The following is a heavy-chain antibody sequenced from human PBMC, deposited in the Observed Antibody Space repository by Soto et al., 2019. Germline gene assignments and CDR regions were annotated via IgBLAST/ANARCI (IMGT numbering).Heavy chain of an antibody. CDR3: ARDLRLYYYDSSGYYDY. V-gene: IGHV3-7*01. Sequence: GGSLRLSCAASGFTFSSYWMSWVRQAPGKGLKWVANIKQDGSEKYYVDSVKGRFTISRDNAKNSLYLQMNSLRAEDTAVYYCARDLRLYYYDSSGYYDYWGQGTLVTVSS. D-gene: IGHD3-22*01. CDR2: IKQDGSEK. CDR1: GFTFSSYW. J-gene: IGHJ4*02.